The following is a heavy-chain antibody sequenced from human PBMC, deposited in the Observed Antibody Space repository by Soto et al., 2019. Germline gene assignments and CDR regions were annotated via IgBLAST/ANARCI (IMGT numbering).Heavy chain of an antibody. CDR1: GYTFGKYG. D-gene: IGHD2-15*01. Sequence: QVQLVQSGTEVKKPGASVKVSCKASGYTFGKYGISWVRQAPGQGLEWVGWISVYHGNTVHAQKFRGRVNMTTDTSTSTAYVELVRLKSDDTAIYNCAKDCSVASCGFDTWGQGTLVTVPS. CDR3: AKDCSVASCGFDT. V-gene: IGHV1-18*01. CDR2: ISVYHGNT. J-gene: IGHJ4*02.